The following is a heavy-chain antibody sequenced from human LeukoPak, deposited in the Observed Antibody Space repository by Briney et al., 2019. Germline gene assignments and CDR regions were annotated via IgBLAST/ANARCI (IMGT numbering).Heavy chain of an antibody. D-gene: IGHD6-13*01. CDR3: ARAPAVAAAGSYYYYGMDV. Sequence: ASVKVSCKASGYSITGYYLHWVRQAPGQGLEWMGRINPNSGGTNSAQKFQGRITMTRDTSLSTAYMELSGLRSEDTAVYYCARAPAVAAAGSYYYYGMDVWGQGTTVTVSS. V-gene: IGHV1-2*06. J-gene: IGHJ6*02. CDR1: GYSITGYY. CDR2: INPNSGGT.